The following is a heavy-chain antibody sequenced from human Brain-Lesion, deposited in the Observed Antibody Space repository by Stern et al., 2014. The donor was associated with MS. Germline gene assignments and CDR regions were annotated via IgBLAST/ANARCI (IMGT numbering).Heavy chain of an antibody. CDR3: ASGYRIFDY. J-gene: IGHJ4*02. V-gene: IGHV4-61*02. D-gene: IGHD5-18*01. CDR2: IHPSGSA. Sequence: QLVQSGPGLVKPSQTLSLTRTVSGGSISSGSDYWSWIRQPVGKGLEWIGRIHPSGSAFYTPSLKSRVTISTDTSMNQFSLELNPATAADTAIYYCASGYRIFDYWGQGILVTVSS. CDR1: GGSISSGSDY.